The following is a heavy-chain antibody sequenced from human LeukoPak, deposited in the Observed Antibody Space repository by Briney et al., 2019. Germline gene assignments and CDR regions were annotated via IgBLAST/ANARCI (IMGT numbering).Heavy chain of an antibody. J-gene: IGHJ5*02. D-gene: IGHD3-10*01. CDR1: GFTFRTSG. V-gene: IGHV3-21*03. Sequence: GGTLRLSCAASGFTFRTSGMSWVRQAPGKGLEWVSSISSSSSYIYYADSVKGRFTISRDNAKNSLYLQMNSLRAEDTAVYYCTTAGVLDYYGSGSYYNVYPWGQGTLVTVSS. CDR3: TTAGVLDYYGSGSYYNVYP. CDR2: ISSSSSYI.